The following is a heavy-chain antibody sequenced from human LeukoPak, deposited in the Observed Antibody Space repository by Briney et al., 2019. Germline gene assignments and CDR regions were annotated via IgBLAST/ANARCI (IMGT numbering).Heavy chain of an antibody. J-gene: IGHJ5*01. Sequence: PSETLSLTCAVSGGSFSRPFWSWIRQTPGKGLEWIGEIDHSGRTDYNPSLEGRVTMSVDTSKNQFSLRLTSVTAADTAVYFCARAERRINLARGVFGSHFDSWGQGTLSASPQ. D-gene: IGHD3-10*01. CDR1: GGSFSRPF. V-gene: IGHV4-34*01. CDR2: IDHSGRT. CDR3: ARAERRINLARGVFGSHFDS.